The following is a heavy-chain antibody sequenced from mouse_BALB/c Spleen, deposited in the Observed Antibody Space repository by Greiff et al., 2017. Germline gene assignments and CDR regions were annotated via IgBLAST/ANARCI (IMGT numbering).Heavy chain of an antibody. CDR1: GYTFTSYV. V-gene: IGHV1-14*01. D-gene: IGHD2-1*01. J-gene: IGHJ4*01. CDR3: SRYLVYCGPPYAMDY. CDR2: INPYNDGT. Sequence: EVKLMESGPELVKPGASVKMSCKASGYTFTSYVMHWVKQKPGQGLEWIGYINPYNDGTKYNEKFKGKATLTSDKSSSTAYMELSSLTSEDSAVYYCSRYLVYCGPPYAMDYWGQGTSVTVSS.